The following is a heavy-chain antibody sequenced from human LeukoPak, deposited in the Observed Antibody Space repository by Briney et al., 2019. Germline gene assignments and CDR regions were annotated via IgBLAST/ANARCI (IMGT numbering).Heavy chain of an antibody. Sequence: SVNVSCKASRGTLNSYAISWVRQAPGPGLEWMGGIIPIFGPANYAQKFQGRVTITADESTIKAYKKLSSLRPEDTAVEYSAVPPAGVGSGGSCPLDYWGQGTLVTVSS. V-gene: IGHV1-69*13. D-gene: IGHD2-15*01. CDR2: IIPIFGPA. CDR1: RGTLNSYA. CDR3: AVPPAGVGSGGSCPLDY. J-gene: IGHJ4*02.